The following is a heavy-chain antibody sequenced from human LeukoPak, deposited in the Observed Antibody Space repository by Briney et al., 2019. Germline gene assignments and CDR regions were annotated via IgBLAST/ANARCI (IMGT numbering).Heavy chain of an antibody. CDR2: MYYSGST. Sequence: SETLSLTCTVSGGSISSSSYYWGWIRQPPGKGLEWIGSMYYSGSTYYNPSLKSRATISVDTSKNQFSLKLSSVTAADTAMYYCARHRITIFGVVIPHAFDIWGQGTMVTVSS. CDR3: ARHRITIFGVVIPHAFDI. J-gene: IGHJ3*02. CDR1: GGSISSSSYY. V-gene: IGHV4-39*01. D-gene: IGHD3-3*01.